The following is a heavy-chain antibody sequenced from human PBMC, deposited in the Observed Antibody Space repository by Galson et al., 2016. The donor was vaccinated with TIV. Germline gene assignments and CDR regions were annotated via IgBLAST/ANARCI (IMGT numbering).Heavy chain of an antibody. CDR1: GGTFSSYV. CDR2: IIPLFRTT. Sequence: SVKVSCKASGGTFSSYVFNWVRLAPGQGLEWMGGIIPLFRTTNYAPKFQGRVTITADESTNTAYMELNSLKYGDTAVYYCASDRNTAFDTYHQSYGMDVWGQGTTVTVSS. V-gene: IGHV1-69*13. J-gene: IGHJ6*02. CDR3: ASDRNTAFDTYHQSYGMDV. D-gene: IGHD5-18*01.